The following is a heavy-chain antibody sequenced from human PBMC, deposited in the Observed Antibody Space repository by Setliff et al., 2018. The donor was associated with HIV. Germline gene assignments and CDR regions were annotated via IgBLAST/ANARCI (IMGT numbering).Heavy chain of an antibody. CDR3: ARAGVYSYYDFDP. D-gene: IGHD4-4*01. Sequence: GGSLRLSCTASGFTFSSYNLNWVRQAPGKGLEWVSSISSSSSYIYYADSVKGRFTISRDNAKRSLYLRMNSLRAADTAVYYCARAGVYSYYDFDPWGQGALVTVSS. CDR2: ISSSSSYI. J-gene: IGHJ5*02. CDR1: GFTFSSYN. V-gene: IGHV3-21*04.